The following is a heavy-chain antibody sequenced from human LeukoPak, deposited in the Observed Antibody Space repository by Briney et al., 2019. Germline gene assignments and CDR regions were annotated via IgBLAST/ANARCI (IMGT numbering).Heavy chain of an antibody. CDR2: ISDIGGST. CDR3: AKKMTTVTKAPFDY. CDR1: GFTFSNYA. J-gene: IGHJ4*02. Sequence: PGGSLRLSCAASGFTFSNYAMNWVRQAPGKGLEWVLVISDIGGSTYYADSVKGRFTISRDNSKNTLYLQMDSLRAEDTAVYYCAKKMTTVTKAPFDYWGQGTLVTVSS. V-gene: IGHV3-23*01. D-gene: IGHD4-17*01.